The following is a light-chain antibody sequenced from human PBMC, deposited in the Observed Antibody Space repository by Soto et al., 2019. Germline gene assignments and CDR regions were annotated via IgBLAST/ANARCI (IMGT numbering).Light chain of an antibody. J-gene: IGKJ5*01. CDR2: NPS. Sequence: EIVLTQSPGTLSLSPGVRATLSCRASQSVGNNFLAWYQQKPGQAPRLLVYNPSSRATGIPDRFSGSGSGTDFTLTISRLEPEDFAVYYCHQYAYSPQTVGQGTRLVIK. CDR1: QSVGNNF. CDR3: HQYAYSPQT. V-gene: IGKV3-20*01.